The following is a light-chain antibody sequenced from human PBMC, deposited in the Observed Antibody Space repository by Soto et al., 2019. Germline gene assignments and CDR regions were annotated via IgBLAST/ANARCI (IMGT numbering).Light chain of an antibody. CDR3: QQSYRTPRT. CDR2: AAS. Sequence: DVQMTQSPSSLSASVGDRVTITCRASQSISSYLNWYHQKPGKAPKLLIYAASSLQSGVPSRFSGSGSGKDFTLTISSLQPEDFATYYCQQSYRTPRTFGQGTKVEIK. CDR1: QSISSY. J-gene: IGKJ1*01. V-gene: IGKV1-39*01.